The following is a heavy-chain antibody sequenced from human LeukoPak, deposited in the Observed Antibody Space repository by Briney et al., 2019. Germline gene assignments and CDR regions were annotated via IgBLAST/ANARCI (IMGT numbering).Heavy chain of an antibody. Sequence: KASETLSLTCTVSGGSISSYYWSWIRQPAGKGLEWIGRIYTSGSTNYNPSLKSRVTMSVDTSKNQFSLKLSSVTAADTAVYYCARDGSSRMVRGVIRPREFDYWGQGTLVTVSS. V-gene: IGHV4-4*07. D-gene: IGHD3-10*01. CDR2: IYTSGST. J-gene: IGHJ4*02. CDR3: ARDGSSRMVRGVIRPREFDY. CDR1: GGSISSYY.